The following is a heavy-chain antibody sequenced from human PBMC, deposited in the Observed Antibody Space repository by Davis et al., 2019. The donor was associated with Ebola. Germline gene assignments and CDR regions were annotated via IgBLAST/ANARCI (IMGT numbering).Heavy chain of an antibody. CDR3: ARGTVTTLGDY. V-gene: IGHV4-59*08. Sequence: SETLSLTCTVSGGSISSYYWSWIRQPPGKGLEWIGYIYYSGSTNYNPSLKSRVTIAIDTSKNQFSLKLSSVTAADTAVYYCARGTVTTLGDYWGQGTLVTVSS. CDR2: IYYSGST. D-gene: IGHD4-11*01. J-gene: IGHJ4*02. CDR1: GGSISSYY.